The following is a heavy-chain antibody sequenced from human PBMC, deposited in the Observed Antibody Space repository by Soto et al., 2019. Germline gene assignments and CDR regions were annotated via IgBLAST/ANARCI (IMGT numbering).Heavy chain of an antibody. CDR1: GGTFSSYS. D-gene: IGHD1-26*01. V-gene: IGHV1-69*01. CDR3: ARDGGRHSGGIDY. J-gene: IGHJ4*02. Sequence: QVQLVQSGAEVKKPGSSVKVSCKASGGTFSSYSINWVRQAPGQGLEWMGEIIPIFGTANYAQKFQGRVTITADESMSTASMELSSLRSEDTAVYYCARDGGRHSGGIDYWGQGTLVTVSS. CDR2: IIPIFGTA.